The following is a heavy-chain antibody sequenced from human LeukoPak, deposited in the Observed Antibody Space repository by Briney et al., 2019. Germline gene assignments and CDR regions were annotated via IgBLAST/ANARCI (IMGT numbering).Heavy chain of an antibody. CDR2: IRANSGSA. J-gene: IGHJ4*02. Sequence: QAGGSLRLSCAASGFTFSNYAINWVRQAPGEGLEWVSAIRANSGSAYYADSVRGRFTISRDNSKNTLYLQMNSLRAEDTAVYYCARHYDFWSGTPDYWGQGTLVTVSS. CDR1: GFTFSNYA. D-gene: IGHD3-3*01. CDR3: ARHYDFWSGTPDY. V-gene: IGHV3-23*01.